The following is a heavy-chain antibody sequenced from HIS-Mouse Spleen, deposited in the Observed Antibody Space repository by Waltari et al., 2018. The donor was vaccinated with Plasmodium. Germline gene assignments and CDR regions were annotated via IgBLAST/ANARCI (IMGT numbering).Heavy chain of an antibody. V-gene: IGHV4-59*08. CDR3: ARLRYSYGYFDY. CDR2: IYYSGST. D-gene: IGHD5-18*01. J-gene: IGHJ4*02. CDR1: GGSISSYY. Sequence: QVQLQESGPGLVKPSETLSLTCTVSGGSISSYYWSWIRQPPGKGLEWIGYIYYSGSTNYNPSLKSRVTISVDTSKSQFSLKLSSVTAADTAVYYCARLRYSYGYFDYWGQGTLVTVSS.